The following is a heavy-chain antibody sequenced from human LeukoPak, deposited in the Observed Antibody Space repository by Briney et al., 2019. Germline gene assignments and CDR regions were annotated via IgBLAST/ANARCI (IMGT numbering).Heavy chain of an antibody. J-gene: IGHJ3*02. CDR3: ARERSSSWPDAFDI. V-gene: IGHV3-11*01. D-gene: IGHD6-13*01. CDR2: ISSSGSTI. Sequence: GGSLRLSCAASGFTFSYYYMSWIRQAPGKGLEWVSYISSSGSTIYYADSVKGRFTISRDNAKNSLYLQMNSLRAEDTAVYYCARERSSSWPDAFDIWGQGTMITVSS. CDR1: GFTFSYYY.